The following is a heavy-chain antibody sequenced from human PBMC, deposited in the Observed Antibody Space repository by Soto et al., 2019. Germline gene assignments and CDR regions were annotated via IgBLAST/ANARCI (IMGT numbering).Heavy chain of an antibody. CDR1: GFTFSSYS. V-gene: IGHV3-21*01. J-gene: IGHJ3*02. D-gene: IGHD3-10*01. CDR3: ATAAGSAVVAFDI. Sequence: PGGSLRLSCAASGFTFSSYSMNWVRQAPGKGLEWVSSISSSSSYIYYADSVKGRFTISRDNAKNSLYLQMNSLRAEDTAVYYCATAAGSAVVAFDIWGQGTMVTVSS. CDR2: ISSSSSYI.